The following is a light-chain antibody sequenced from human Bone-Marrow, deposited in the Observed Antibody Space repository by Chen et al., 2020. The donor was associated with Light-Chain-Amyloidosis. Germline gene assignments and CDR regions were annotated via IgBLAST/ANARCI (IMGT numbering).Light chain of an antibody. CDR2: RDT. Sequence: SYELTQPPSVSVSAGQTARITCSGDDLPTKYAYWYQQKPGQAPVLVIHRDTERPSGISERFSGSSSGTTATLTISGVQAKDEADYHCQSADSSGTYEVIFGGGTKLTVL. CDR3: QSADSSGTYEVI. V-gene: IGLV3-25*03. J-gene: IGLJ2*01. CDR1: DLPTKY.